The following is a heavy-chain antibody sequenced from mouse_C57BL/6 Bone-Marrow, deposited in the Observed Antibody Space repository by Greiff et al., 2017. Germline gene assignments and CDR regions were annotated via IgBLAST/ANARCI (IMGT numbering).Heavy chain of an antibody. D-gene: IGHD2-1*01. Sequence: EVQLVESGPGLVKPSQSLSLTCSVTGYSITSGYYWNWIRQFPGNKLEWMGYISYDGSNNYNPSLKNRISITRDTSKNQFFLKLNSVTTEDTATYYCARGAIYYGLDYWGQGTTLTVSS. CDR3: ARGAIYYGLDY. CDR1: GYSITSGYY. J-gene: IGHJ2*01. V-gene: IGHV3-6*01. CDR2: ISYDGSN.